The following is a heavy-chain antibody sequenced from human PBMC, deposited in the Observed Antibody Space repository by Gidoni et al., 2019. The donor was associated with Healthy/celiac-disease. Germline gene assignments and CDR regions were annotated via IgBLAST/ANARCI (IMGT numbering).Heavy chain of an antibody. V-gene: IGHV4-34*01. D-gene: IGHD3-10*01. CDR1: GGSFSGSY. CDR3: ARGRVVRGVVYYYYYMDV. Sequence: QVQLQQWGAGLFKPSETLSLTCAVYGGSFSGSYWSWIRQPPGKGLEWIGEINHSGSTNYNPSLKSRVTISVDTSKNQFSLKLSSVTAADTAVYYCARGRVVRGVVYYYYYMDVWGKGTTVTVSS. CDR2: INHSGST. J-gene: IGHJ6*03.